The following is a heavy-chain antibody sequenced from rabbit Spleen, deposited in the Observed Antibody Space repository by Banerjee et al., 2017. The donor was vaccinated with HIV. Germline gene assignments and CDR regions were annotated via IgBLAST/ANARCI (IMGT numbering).Heavy chain of an antibody. V-gene: IGHV1S43*01. D-gene: IGHD1-1*01. J-gene: IGHJ3*01. CDR2: IYNGDGAT. CDR1: GFSFSSSYY. Sequence: QSLEESGGDLVKPEGSLTLTCTASGFSFSSSYYMCWVRQAPGKGLEWIACIYNGDGATWYASWVNGRFTISRSTSLNTVDLRLTNLTAADTATYFCARDSVGDYIPDFGLWGQGTLVT. CDR3: ARDSVGDYIPDFGL.